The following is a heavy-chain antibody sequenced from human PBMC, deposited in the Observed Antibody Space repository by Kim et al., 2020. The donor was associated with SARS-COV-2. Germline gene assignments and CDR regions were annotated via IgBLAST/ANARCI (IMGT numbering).Heavy chain of an antibody. J-gene: IGHJ3*02. Sequence: GSVKGRFTISRDNSKNTLYLQMNSLRAEDTAVYYCAKRQLMVYRDAFDIWGQGTMVTVSS. V-gene: IGHV3-23*01. D-gene: IGHD2-8*01. CDR3: AKRQLMVYRDAFDI.